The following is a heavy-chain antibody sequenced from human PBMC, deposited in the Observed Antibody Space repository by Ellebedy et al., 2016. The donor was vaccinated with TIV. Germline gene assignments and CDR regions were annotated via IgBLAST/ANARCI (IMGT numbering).Heavy chain of an antibody. CDR3: ASPGTIGPQDTFDS. V-gene: IGHV5-51*01. Sequence: GESLKISXRDSGANFQTHYIGWVRQVPGKGLEWMGIIYLHDSHATYSPSFEGQVTISADKSTRAAFLQWSSLQASDTAMYFCASPGTIGPQDTFDSWGQGTMVTVSS. CDR1: GANFQTHY. CDR2: IYLHDSHA. D-gene: IGHD3-9*01. J-gene: IGHJ3*02.